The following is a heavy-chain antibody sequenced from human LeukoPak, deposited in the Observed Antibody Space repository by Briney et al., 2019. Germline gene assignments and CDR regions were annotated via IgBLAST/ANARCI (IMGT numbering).Heavy chain of an antibody. D-gene: IGHD3-10*01. CDR3: ARDFGSPFRAFDI. J-gene: IGHJ3*02. CDR1: GFTSSIFT. CDR2: IDSEGETT. V-gene: IGHV3-64*01. Sequence: AGGSLRLSCAASGFTSSIFTMHWVRQAPGKGLEYVAAIDSEGETTFYANSVKGRFIISRDNSRNTLYLQMGSLRTEDTAVYHCARDFGSPFRAFDIWGQGTMVTVSS.